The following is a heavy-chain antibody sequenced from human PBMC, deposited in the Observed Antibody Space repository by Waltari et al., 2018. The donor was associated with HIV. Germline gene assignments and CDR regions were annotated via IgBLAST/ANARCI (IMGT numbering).Heavy chain of an antibody. CDR2: IYYSGST. J-gene: IGHJ6*02. CDR3: ARGSSIVAVPAAIHNYYYYYGMDV. Sequence: QLQLQESGPGLVKPSETLSLTCTVSGGSISSSSYYWGWIRQPPGKGLEWIGSIYYSGSTYYNPSLKSRVTISVDTSKNQFSLKLSSVTAADTAVYYCARGSSIVAVPAAIHNYYYYYGMDVWGQGTTVTVSS. D-gene: IGHD2-2*02. CDR1: GGSISSSSYY. V-gene: IGHV4-39*07.